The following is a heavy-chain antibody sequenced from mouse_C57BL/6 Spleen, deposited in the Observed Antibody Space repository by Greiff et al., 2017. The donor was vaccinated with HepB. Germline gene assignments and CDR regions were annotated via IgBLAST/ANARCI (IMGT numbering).Heavy chain of an antibody. V-gene: IGHV5-17*01. Sequence: EVMLVESGGGLVKPGGSLKLSCAASGFTFSVYGMHWVRQAPEKGLEWVAYISSGSSTIYYADTVKGRFTISRDNAKNTLFLQMTSLRSEDTAMYYCARRGPYGSSYGWYFDVWGTGTTVTVSS. J-gene: IGHJ1*03. CDR1: GFTFSVYG. D-gene: IGHD1-1*01. CDR3: ARRGPYGSSYGWYFDV. CDR2: ISSGSSTI.